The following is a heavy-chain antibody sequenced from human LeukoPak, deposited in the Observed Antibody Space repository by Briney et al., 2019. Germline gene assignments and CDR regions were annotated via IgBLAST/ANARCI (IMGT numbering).Heavy chain of an antibody. D-gene: IGHD2-15*01. CDR3: ARDPTPRYCSGGSCYTHYGMDV. Sequence: PGGSLRLSCAASGFTFISYTMNWVRQAPGKGLEWVSSISSSSNYIYYADSVKGRLTISRDNAKNSLYLQMNSLRAEDTAVYYCARDPTPRYCSGGSCYTHYGMDVWGQGTTVTVSS. CDR2: ISSSSNYI. CDR1: GFTFISYT. V-gene: IGHV3-21*01. J-gene: IGHJ6*02.